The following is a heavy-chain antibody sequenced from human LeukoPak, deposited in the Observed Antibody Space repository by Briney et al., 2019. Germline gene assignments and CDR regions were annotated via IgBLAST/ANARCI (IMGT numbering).Heavy chain of an antibody. V-gene: IGHV3-11*04. D-gene: IGHD2/OR15-2a*01. CDR3: ARGLSHMEY. J-gene: IGHJ4*02. Sequence: PGRSLRLSCAASGFTFGDHYIGWIRQPPGKGLEWVSYISGTSPIIYYADSVKGQFTISRDNAKSSLYLQMNSLRAEDTAVYYCARGLSHMEYWGQGSLVTVSS. CDR2: ISGTSPII. CDR1: GFTFGDHY.